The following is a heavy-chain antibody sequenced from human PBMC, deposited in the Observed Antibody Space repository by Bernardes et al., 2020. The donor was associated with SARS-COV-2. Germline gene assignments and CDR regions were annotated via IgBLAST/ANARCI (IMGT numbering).Heavy chain of an antibody. CDR3: ASKRVVPGAFDI. V-gene: IGHV3-23*01. D-gene: IGHD2-2*01. CDR1: GFTFSSYA. J-gene: IGHJ3*02. CDR2: ISSGSGAGT. Sequence: GWSLRLSCAASGFTFSSYAMAWVRQAPGKGLEWVSSISSGSGAGTYYPDSLKGRFTISRDNSKNTLYLQINSLRAEDTAIYYCASKRVVPGAFDIWGQGTMVTVSS.